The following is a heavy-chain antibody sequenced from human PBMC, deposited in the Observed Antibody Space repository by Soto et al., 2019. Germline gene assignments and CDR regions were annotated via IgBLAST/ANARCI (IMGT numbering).Heavy chain of an antibody. Sequence: QVQLVESGGGVVQPGRSLRLSCAASGFPFSSYGMHWVRQAPGKGLEWVAVISYDGSNKYYADSVKGRFTISRDNSKNTLYLQMNSLRAEDTAVYYCAKDRPNWGAFDYWGQGTLVTVSS. CDR1: GFPFSSYG. D-gene: IGHD7-27*01. CDR3: AKDRPNWGAFDY. J-gene: IGHJ4*02. V-gene: IGHV3-30*18. CDR2: ISYDGSNK.